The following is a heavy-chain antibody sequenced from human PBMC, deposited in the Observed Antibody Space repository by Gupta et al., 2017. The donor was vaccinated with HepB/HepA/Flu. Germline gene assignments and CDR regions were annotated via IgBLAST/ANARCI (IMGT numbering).Heavy chain of an antibody. J-gene: IGHJ6*02. CDR2: ITVRGDNT. Sequence: EVLLLESGGGLVQPGESLRLSCAASGFTFSNYALAWVRQAPGKGLQWVSSITVRGDNTYYADSVKGRFTISRDNSMNTLFLQMNSLGADDTALYYCAKYLDHSGGFGMVVWGQGTTVTVSS. CDR1: GFTFSNYA. CDR3: AKYLDHSGGFGMVV. V-gene: IGHV3-23*01. D-gene: IGHD3/OR15-3a*01.